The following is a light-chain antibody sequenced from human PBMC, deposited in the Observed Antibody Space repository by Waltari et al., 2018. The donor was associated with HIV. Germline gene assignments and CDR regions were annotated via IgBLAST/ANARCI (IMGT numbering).Light chain of an antibody. V-gene: IGKV1-39*01. CDR1: QNIKSD. J-gene: IGKJ4*01. Sequence: DIQMTQSPSSLSASPGAKINITCRTSQNIKSDLNWYQQKPGTIPKLLVYSASGVQSGVPPRISGSGSATDFTLTIDSLQPDDSASYFCQQSHTTPFTFGGGTTVEVK. CDR2: SAS. CDR3: QQSHTTPFT.